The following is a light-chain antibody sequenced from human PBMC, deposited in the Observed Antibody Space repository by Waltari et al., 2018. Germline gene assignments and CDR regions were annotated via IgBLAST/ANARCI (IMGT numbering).Light chain of an antibody. V-gene: IGLV4-69*01. CDR3: QTGGHGTWV. CDR2: VNSDGSH. J-gene: IGLJ3*02. Sequence: QLVLTQSPSASASLGASVKFTCPLSSGHSSNVIAWLQQQPEKGPRYLMKVNSDGSHSKGDEIPDRFSGSSSGTERYLTISSLQSEDEADYYCQTGGHGTWVFGGGTKLTVL. CDR1: SGHSSNV.